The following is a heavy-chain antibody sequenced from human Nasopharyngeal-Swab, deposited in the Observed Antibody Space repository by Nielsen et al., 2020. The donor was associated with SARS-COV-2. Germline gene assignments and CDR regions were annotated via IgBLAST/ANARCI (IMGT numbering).Heavy chain of an antibody. V-gene: IGHV3-21*01. CDR3: ARSHDYAQIPAKSMDV. D-gene: IGHD4-17*01. J-gene: IGHJ6*02. Sequence: GESLKISCAASGFTFSSYSMNWVRQAPGKGLEWVSSISSSSSYRYYVDSVKGRFTISRDNAKNALYLQMNSLRDEDTAVYYCARSHDYAQIPAKSMDVWGQGTTVTVSS. CDR2: ISSSSSYR. CDR1: GFTFSSYS.